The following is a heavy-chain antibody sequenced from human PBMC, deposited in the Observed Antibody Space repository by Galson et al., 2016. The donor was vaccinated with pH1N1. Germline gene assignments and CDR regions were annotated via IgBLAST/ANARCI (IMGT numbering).Heavy chain of an antibody. Sequence: SVKVSCKASTYSFSGYYIHWVRQAPGQGLEWMGWISPDSGGTVYAQKFQDWVTMTWDTSISTTYMEVTRLTSDDPAVYFCATSSPHITGTTGFFGLDVWGQGTTVPVSS. J-gene: IGHJ6*02. CDR1: TYSFSGYY. V-gene: IGHV1-2*04. CDR2: ISPDSGGT. D-gene: IGHD1-7*01. CDR3: ATSSPHITGTTGFFGLDV.